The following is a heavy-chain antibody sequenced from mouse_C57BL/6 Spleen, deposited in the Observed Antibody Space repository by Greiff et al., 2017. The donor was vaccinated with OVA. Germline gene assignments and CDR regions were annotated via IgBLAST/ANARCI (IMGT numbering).Heavy chain of an antibody. D-gene: IGHD2-3*01. V-gene: IGHV1-53*01. Sequence: VQLQQPGTELVKPGASVKLSCKASGYTFTSYWMHWVKQRPGQGLEWIGNINPSNGGTNYNEKFKSKATLTVDKSSSTAYMQLSSLTSEDSAVYYCARSGIYDGYYNAMDYWGQGTSVTVSS. J-gene: IGHJ4*01. CDR3: ARSGIYDGYYNAMDY. CDR1: GYTFTSYW. CDR2: INPSNGGT.